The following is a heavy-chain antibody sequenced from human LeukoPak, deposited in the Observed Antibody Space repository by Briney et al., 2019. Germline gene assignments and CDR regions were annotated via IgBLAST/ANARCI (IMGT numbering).Heavy chain of an antibody. J-gene: IGHJ4*02. V-gene: IGHV3-30*02. CDR3: VKALGGSGSY. Sequence: GGSLTLSCAASGFTFSGYGMSWVRQAPGKGLEWVAFIRNDRTKEYHADSVKGRFSISRDNPKNTPYLQMNSLSVEDTAIYYCVKALGGSGSYWGQGTSVIVSS. CDR1: GFTFSGYG. CDR2: IRNDRTKE. D-gene: IGHD3-10*01.